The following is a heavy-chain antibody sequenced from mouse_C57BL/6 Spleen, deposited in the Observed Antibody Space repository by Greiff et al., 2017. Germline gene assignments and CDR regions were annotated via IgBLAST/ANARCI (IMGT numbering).Heavy chain of an antibody. D-gene: IGHD3-2*02. CDR1: GYTFTSYW. Sequence: VQLQQPGAELVKPGASVKMSCKASGYTFTSYWLTWVKQRPGQGLEWIGDIYPGSGSTNYNEKFKSKATLAVDTSSSTAYMQLSSLTSEDSAVYYCASLDSSGYYAMDYWGQGTSVTVSS. CDR3: ASLDSSGYYAMDY. CDR2: IYPGSGST. J-gene: IGHJ4*01. V-gene: IGHV1-55*01.